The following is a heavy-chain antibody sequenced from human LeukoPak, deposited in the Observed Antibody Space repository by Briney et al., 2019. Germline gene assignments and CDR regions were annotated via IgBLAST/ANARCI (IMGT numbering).Heavy chain of an antibody. CDR3: AREEAVLRYFDWLYYFDY. CDR1: GGSISSGSYY. J-gene: IGHJ4*02. Sequence: SQTLSLTCTVSGGSISSGSYYWSWIRQPAGKGLEWIGRIYTSGSTNYNPSLKSRVTISVDTSKNQFSLKLSSVTAADTAVYYCAREEAVLRYFDWLYYFDYWGQGTLVTVSS. V-gene: IGHV4-61*02. CDR2: IYTSGST. D-gene: IGHD3-9*01.